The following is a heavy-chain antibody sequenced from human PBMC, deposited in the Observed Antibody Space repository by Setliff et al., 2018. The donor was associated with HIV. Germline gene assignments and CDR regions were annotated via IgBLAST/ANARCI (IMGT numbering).Heavy chain of an antibody. V-gene: IGHV4-31*03. CDR2: IYHNGST. CDR1: GGSISIGGYY. CDR3: ARAGARSGWSNPRNYYYYMDV. J-gene: IGHJ6*03. D-gene: IGHD6-19*01. Sequence: ASETLSLTCTVSGGSISIGGYYWGWIRQHPGKGLEWIGYIYHNGSTYYNPSLKSRVIISVDTSKNQFSLKLSSVTAAVTAVYYCARAGARSGWSNPRNYYYYMDVWGKGTTVTAP.